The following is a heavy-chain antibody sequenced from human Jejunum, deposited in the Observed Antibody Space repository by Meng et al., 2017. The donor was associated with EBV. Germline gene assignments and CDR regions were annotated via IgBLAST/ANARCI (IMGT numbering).Heavy chain of an antibody. CDR1: GYTFTSSS. V-gene: IGHV7-4-1*02. CDR2: INTNTGYP. D-gene: IGHD2-8*02. CDR3: ARVRPGGGWFDP. Sequence: VQLVQSGSELKKPGASVKVSCKASGYTFTSSSINWVRQAPGQGLEWMGWINTNTGYPTYAQDFTGRFVFSLDTSVSTAYLQITSLSTEDNAVYYCARVRPGGGWFDPWGQGTLVTVSS. J-gene: IGHJ5*02.